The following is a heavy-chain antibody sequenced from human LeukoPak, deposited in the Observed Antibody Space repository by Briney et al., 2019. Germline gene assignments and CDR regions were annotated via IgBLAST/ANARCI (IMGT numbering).Heavy chain of an antibody. CDR2: TYYSGST. D-gene: IGHD3-22*01. CDR1: GDSISSGDYY. J-gene: IGHJ5*02. V-gene: IGHV4-30-4*01. CDR3: ARPYYYDGSIDP. Sequence: SETLSLTCTVSGDSISSGDYYWSWIRQPPGKGLEWIWYTYYSGSTYYNPSLKSRVSISVDTSKNQFSLNLSSVTAADTAVYYCARPYYYDGSIDPWGQGTLVTVSS.